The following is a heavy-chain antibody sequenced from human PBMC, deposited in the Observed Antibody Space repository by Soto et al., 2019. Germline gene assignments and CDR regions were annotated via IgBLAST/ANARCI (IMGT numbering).Heavy chain of an antibody. Sequence: GESLKISCQGFGYKFSNFWIAWVRQMPGKGLEWMGIIYPSDSDTRYSPSFQGQVTISVDKSITTAYLQWSRLEASDTAIYYCAKSLYVTSYGIDVWGQGTTVTVSS. CDR3: AKSLYVTSYGIDV. J-gene: IGHJ6*02. D-gene: IGHD2-21*02. V-gene: IGHV5-51*01. CDR2: IYPSDSDT. CDR1: GYKFSNFW.